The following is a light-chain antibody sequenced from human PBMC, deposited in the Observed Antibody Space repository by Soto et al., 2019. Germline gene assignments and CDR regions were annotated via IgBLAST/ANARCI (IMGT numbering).Light chain of an antibody. Sequence: EIVLTQSPGTLSLSPGERATLSCRASQSVPKNYLAWYQHKPGQAPRLLIYGPSSRATGSPDRFSGSGSGTDFTLSISRLEPEDFAVYYCHQYATSPQTFGQGTKVAIK. CDR3: HQYATSPQT. J-gene: IGKJ1*01. CDR1: QSVPKNY. CDR2: GPS. V-gene: IGKV3-20*01.